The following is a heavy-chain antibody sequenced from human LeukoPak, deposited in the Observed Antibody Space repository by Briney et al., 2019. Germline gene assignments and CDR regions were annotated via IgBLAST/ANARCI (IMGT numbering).Heavy chain of an antibody. CDR1: GFTFSSYS. CDR2: ISSSSSYI. Sequence: GGSLRLSCATSGFTFSSYSMNWVRQAPGKGLEWVSSISSSSSYIYYADSVKGRFTISRDNAKNSLYLQMNSLRAEDTAVYYCAKDSVYYYYYMDVWGKGTTVTISS. J-gene: IGHJ6*03. CDR3: AKDSVYYYYYMDV. V-gene: IGHV3-21*01.